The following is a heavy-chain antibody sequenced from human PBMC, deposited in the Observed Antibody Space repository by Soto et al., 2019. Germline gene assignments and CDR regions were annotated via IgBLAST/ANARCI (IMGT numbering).Heavy chain of an antibody. CDR2: ISSSSSTI. CDR1: GFTFSSYS. Sequence: GGSLRLSCAASGFTFSSYSMNWVRQAPGKGLEWVSYISSSSSTIYYADSVKGRFTISRDNAKNSLYLQMNSLRGEDTAVYYCARVDSGYDYPHYYYYYGMDVWGQGTTVTVSS. D-gene: IGHD5-12*01. V-gene: IGHV3-48*01. CDR3: ARVDSGYDYPHYYYYYGMDV. J-gene: IGHJ6*02.